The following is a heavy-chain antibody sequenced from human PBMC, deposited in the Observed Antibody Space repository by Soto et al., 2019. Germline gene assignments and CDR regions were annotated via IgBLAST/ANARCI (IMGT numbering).Heavy chain of an antibody. V-gene: IGHV3-53*01. CDR2: IYSGGST. Sequence: PGGSLRLSCAASGFTVSSNYMSWVRQAPGKGLEWVSVIYSGGSTYYADSVKGRFTISRDNSKNTLYLQMNSLRAEDTAVYYCAREVPLRNYYYYGMDVWGQGTTVTVSS. CDR3: AREVPLRNYYYYGMDV. CDR1: GFTVSSNY. J-gene: IGHJ6*02. D-gene: IGHD2-2*01.